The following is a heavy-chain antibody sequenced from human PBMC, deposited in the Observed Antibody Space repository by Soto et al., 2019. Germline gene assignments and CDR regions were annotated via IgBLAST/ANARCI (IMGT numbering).Heavy chain of an antibody. CDR2: ISYDGSNK. V-gene: IGHV3-30*18. D-gene: IGHD3-9*01. CDR3: AKDDYDILTGYPYFDY. J-gene: IGHJ4*02. Sequence: GGSLRLSCAASGFTFCSYGMHWVRQAPGKGLEWVAVISYDGSNKYYADSVKGRFTISRDNSKNTLYLQMNSLRAEDTAVYYCAKDDYDILTGYPYFDYWGQGTLVTVSS. CDR1: GFTFCSYG.